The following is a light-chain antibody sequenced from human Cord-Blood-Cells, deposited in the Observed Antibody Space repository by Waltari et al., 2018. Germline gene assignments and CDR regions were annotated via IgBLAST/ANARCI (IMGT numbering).Light chain of an antibody. CDR3: CSYAGSSTSVV. CDR2: EGS. V-gene: IGLV2-23*01. J-gene: IGLJ2*01. Sequence: SALTQPASVSGSPGQSITISCTGTSSDVGSYHLVSWYQQHPGKAPKLMIYEGSKRPSGVSNRFSGSKSGNTASLTISGLQAEDEADYYCCSYAGSSTSVVFGGGTKLTVL. CDR1: SSDVGSYHL.